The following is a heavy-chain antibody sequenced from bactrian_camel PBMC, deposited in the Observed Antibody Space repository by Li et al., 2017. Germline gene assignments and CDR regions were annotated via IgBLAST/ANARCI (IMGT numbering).Heavy chain of an antibody. CDR3: AARGPYCYTKLSVADFTY. CDR2: IGVDGET. J-gene: IGHJ6*01. Sequence: HVQLVESGGGSVQVGGSLRLSCAASGYSPAKYAMGWFRQAPGKKREGVAGIGVDGETEYADFAKGRFSISKDDAKNTLYLQMNNLKPDDTAMYYCAARGPYCYTKLSVADFTYWGQGTQVTVS. V-gene: IGHV3S63*01. D-gene: IGHD2*01. CDR1: GYSPAKYA.